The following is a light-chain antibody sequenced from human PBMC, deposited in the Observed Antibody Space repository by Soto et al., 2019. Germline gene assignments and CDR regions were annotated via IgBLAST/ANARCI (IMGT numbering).Light chain of an antibody. V-gene: IGKV2-24*01. Sequence: DIVMTQTPLSSPVTLGQPASISCRSSQSLVHGDGNTYLSWLQQRPGQPPRLLIYKISKRSSGVPDRCSGSGAGTAFTLKISKVEAEDVGVYYCVQATQFPGTFGQGTRLEIK. CDR2: KIS. J-gene: IGKJ2*01. CDR1: QSLVHGDGNTY. CDR3: VQATQFPGT.